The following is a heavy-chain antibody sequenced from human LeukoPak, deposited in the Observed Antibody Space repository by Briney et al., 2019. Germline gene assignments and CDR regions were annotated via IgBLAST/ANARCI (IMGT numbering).Heavy chain of an antibody. Sequence: PGGALRLSCAASGFTFSSYAMSWVRQAPGKGLEWVSAISGSGGSTYYADSVKGRFTISRDNSKNTLYLQMNSLRAEDTAVYYCAKASGYSSYYFDYWGQGTLVTVSS. CDR3: AKASGYSSYYFDY. V-gene: IGHV3-23*01. D-gene: IGHD5-18*01. J-gene: IGHJ4*02. CDR2: ISGSGGST. CDR1: GFTFSSYA.